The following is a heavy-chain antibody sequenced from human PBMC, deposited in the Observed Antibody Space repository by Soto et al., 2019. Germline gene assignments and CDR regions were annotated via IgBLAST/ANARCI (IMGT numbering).Heavy chain of an antibody. CDR1: GGTFSSYA. D-gene: IGHD6-13*01. J-gene: IGHJ4*02. CDR2: IIPIFGTA. CDR3: ARAPSIAAAGTLDY. Sequence: GASVKVSCKASGGTFSSYAISWVRQAPGQGLEWMGGIIPIFGTANYAQKFQGRVTITADESTSTAYMELSSLRSEDTAVYYCARAPSIAAAGTLDYWGQGTLVTVSS. V-gene: IGHV1-69*13.